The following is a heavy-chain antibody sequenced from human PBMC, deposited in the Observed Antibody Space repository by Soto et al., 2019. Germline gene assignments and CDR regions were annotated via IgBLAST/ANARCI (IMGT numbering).Heavy chain of an antibody. Sequence: GGSLRLSCAASGFTFSSYGMHWVRQAPGKGLEWVAVIWYDGSNKYYADSVKGRFTISRDNSKNTLYLQMNSLRAEDTAVYYCARNYHRYDFWSGYYDLGLGIDYWGQGTLVTVSS. CDR2: IWYDGSNK. CDR1: GFTFSSYG. CDR3: ARNYHRYDFWSGYYDLGLGIDY. D-gene: IGHD3-3*01. J-gene: IGHJ4*02. V-gene: IGHV3-33*01.